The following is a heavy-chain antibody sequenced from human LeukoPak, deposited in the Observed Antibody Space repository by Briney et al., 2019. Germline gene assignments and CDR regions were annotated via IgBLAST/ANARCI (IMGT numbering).Heavy chain of an antibody. CDR3: ARDYCTNGVCYLPGNY. CDR2: ISYDGSNK. Sequence: PGGSLRLSCAASGFTFSSYAISWVRQAPGKGLEWVAVISYDGSNKYYADSVKGRFTISRDNSKNTLYLQMNSLRAEDTAVYYCARDYCTNGVCYLPGNYWGQGTLVTVS. CDR1: GFTFSSYA. V-gene: IGHV3-30-3*01. D-gene: IGHD2-8*01. J-gene: IGHJ4*02.